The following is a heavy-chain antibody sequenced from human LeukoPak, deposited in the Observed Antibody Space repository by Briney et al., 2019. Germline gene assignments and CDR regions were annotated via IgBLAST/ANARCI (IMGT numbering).Heavy chain of an antibody. D-gene: IGHD6-19*01. CDR3: ARGRPYSSGWYYFDY. CDR1: GFTFSSYW. V-gene: IGHV3-7*01. J-gene: IGHJ4*02. CDR2: IKQDGSGK. Sequence: PGGSLRLSCAASGFTFSSYWVSWVRQAPGKGLEWVANIKQDGSGKYYVDSVKGRFTISRDNAKNSLYLQMNSLRAEDTAVYYCARGRPYSSGWYYFDYWGQGTLVTVSS.